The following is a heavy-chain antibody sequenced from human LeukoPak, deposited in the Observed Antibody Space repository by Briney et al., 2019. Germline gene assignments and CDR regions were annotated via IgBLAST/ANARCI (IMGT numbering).Heavy chain of an antibody. CDR3: AKDRRYSGYGGFDY. V-gene: IGHV3-9*01. D-gene: IGHD5-12*01. CDR2: ISWNSGSI. Sequence: GGSLRLSCAASGFTFSNYAMSWVRQAPGKGLEWVSGISWNSGSIGYADSVKGRFTISRDNAKNSLYLQMNSLRAEDTALYYCAKDRRYSGYGGFDYWGQGTLVTVSS. CDR1: GFTFSNYA. J-gene: IGHJ4*02.